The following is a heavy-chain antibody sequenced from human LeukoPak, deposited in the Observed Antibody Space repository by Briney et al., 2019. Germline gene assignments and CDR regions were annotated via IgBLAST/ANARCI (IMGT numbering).Heavy chain of an antibody. CDR3: ATLGGTARFDP. D-gene: IGHD1-7*01. Sequence: GGSLRLSCGASGFTFSSYWMSWVRQAPGRGLEWVAHIKQDGSEKDYVDSVKGRFTISRDNAKNSLYLQMSNLRAEDTAIYYCATLGGTARFDPWGQGTLVTVSS. V-gene: IGHV3-7*01. J-gene: IGHJ5*02. CDR2: IKQDGSEK. CDR1: GFTFSSYW.